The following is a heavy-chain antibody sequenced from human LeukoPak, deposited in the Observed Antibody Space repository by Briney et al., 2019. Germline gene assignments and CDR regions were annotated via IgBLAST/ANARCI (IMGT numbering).Heavy chain of an antibody. V-gene: IGHV4-31*03. CDR1: GGSISSGGYY. CDR3: ARDSSSSGWYFYFDY. D-gene: IGHD6-19*01. CDR2: IYYSGST. J-gene: IGHJ4*02. Sequence: SETLSLTCTVSGGSISSGGYYWSWIRQHPGKGLEWIGYIYYSGSTYYNPSLKSRVTISVDTSKNQFSLKLSSVTAADTAVCYCARDSSSSGWYFYFDYWGQGTLVTVSS.